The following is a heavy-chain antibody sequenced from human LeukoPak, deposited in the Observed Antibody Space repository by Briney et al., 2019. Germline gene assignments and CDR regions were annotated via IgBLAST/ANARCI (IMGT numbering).Heavy chain of an antibody. V-gene: IGHV3-9*01. CDR2: ISWNSGSI. CDR1: GFTFDDYA. CDR3: ARWMTTVTTPAFDY. J-gene: IGHJ4*02. D-gene: IGHD4-17*01. Sequence: GGSLRLSCAASGFTFDDYAMHWVRHAPGKGLEWASGISWNSGSIGYADSVKGRFTISRDNAKNSLYLQMNSLRAEDTALYYCARWMTTVTTPAFDYWGQGTLVTVSS.